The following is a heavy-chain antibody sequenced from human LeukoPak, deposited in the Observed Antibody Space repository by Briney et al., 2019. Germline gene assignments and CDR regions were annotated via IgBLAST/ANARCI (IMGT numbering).Heavy chain of an antibody. D-gene: IGHD2-2*02. CDR3: AKPWIVVVPAAIDDY. Sequence: GGSLRLSCAASGFTFSSYSMNWVRQAPGKGLEWVSSISSSSSYIYYADSVKGRFTISRDNAKNSLYLQMNSLRAEDTAVYYCAKPWIVVVPAAIDDYWGQGTLVTVSS. CDR2: ISSSSSYI. J-gene: IGHJ4*02. V-gene: IGHV3-21*04. CDR1: GFTFSSYS.